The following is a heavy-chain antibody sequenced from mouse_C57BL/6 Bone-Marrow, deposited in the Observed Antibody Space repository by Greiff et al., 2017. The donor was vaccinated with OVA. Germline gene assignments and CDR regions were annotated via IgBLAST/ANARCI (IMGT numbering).Heavy chain of an antibody. V-gene: IGHV1-52*01. CDR2: IDPSDSET. CDR3: ARGYYGSSYFDY. Sequence: QVQLQQPGAELVRPGSSVKLSCKASGYTFTSYWMHWVKQRPIQGLEWIGNIDPSDSETRYNQKFKGKATLTVDKSSSTAYMHLSSLTSEDSAVYSCARGYYGSSYFDYWGQGTTLTVSS. CDR1: GYTFTSYW. D-gene: IGHD1-1*01. J-gene: IGHJ2*01.